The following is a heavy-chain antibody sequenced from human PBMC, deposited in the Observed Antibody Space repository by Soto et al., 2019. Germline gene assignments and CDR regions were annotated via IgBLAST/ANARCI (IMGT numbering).Heavy chain of an antibody. J-gene: IGHJ6*02. D-gene: IGHD3-3*01. V-gene: IGHV3-30*18. CDR2: ISYDGSNK. CDR3: FKGSGVGGFLEWLSGRRAEKDV. Sequence: GSLRLSCAASGFTFSSYGMHWFRQAPGKGLEWVAVISYDGSNKYYADSVKGRFTISRDNSKNTLYLQMNSLRADDTAVYYCFKGSGVGGFLEWLSGRRAEKDVWGQGT. CDR1: GFTFSSYG.